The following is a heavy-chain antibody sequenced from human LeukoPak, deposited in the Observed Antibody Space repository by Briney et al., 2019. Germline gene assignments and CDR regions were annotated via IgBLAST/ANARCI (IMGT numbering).Heavy chain of an antibody. CDR1: GGSISSYY. J-gene: IGHJ5*02. Sequence: SETLSLTCTVSGGSISSYYWSWIRQPPGKGLEWIGYIFTSGSTKYNPSLKSRVTISVDTSKNQFSLKLSSVTAADTAVYYCARGEGNWFDPWGQGTLVTVSS. CDR3: ARGEGNWFDP. CDR2: IFTSGST. V-gene: IGHV4-4*09.